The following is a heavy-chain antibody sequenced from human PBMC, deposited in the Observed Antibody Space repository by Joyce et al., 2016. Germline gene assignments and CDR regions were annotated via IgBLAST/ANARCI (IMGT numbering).Heavy chain of an antibody. D-gene: IGHD2-21*02. Sequence: QVQLQESGPGLVKPSQTLSLTCAVSGVSITSSFNWWTWIRQHPEKGLEWIGYVHNSGTTYDNPSLQSRLTISLDTSKNLFSLKLSSVTAADTAVYYCARGVYCGDGCYSGTDRWGQGALVIVSS. V-gene: IGHV4-31*11. CDR2: VHNSGTT. CDR1: GVSITSSFNW. J-gene: IGHJ5*02. CDR3: ARGVYCGDGCYSGTDR.